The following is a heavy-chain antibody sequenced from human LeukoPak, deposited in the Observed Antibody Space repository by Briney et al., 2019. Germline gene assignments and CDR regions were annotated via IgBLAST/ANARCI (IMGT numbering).Heavy chain of an antibody. CDR1: GYTLTELS. CDR2: FDPEDGET. CDR3: ATVLAGYSYGLSP. V-gene: IGHV1-24*01. Sequence: GASVKVSCKVSGYTLTELSMHWVRQAPGKGLEWMGGFDPEDGETIYAQKFQGRVTMTEGTSTDTAYMELSSLRSEDTAVYYCATVLAGYSYGLSPWGQGTLVTVSS. D-gene: IGHD5-18*01. J-gene: IGHJ5*02.